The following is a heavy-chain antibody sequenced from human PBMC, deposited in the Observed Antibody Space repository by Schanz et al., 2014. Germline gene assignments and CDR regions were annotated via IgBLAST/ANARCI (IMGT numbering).Heavy chain of an antibody. D-gene: IGHD6-25*01. Sequence: QVQLQESGPGLVKPSQTLSLTCIVSGGSISSGTYYWSWLRQPAGKGLEWIGRIYTSGSTNYNPSHKSRVTISLDTSKNKFSLKLGAVAAADTAVYYCAREPLSGYNWFDPWGQGSLVTVSS. V-gene: IGHV4-61*02. CDR2: IYTSGST. CDR1: GGSISSGTYY. J-gene: IGHJ5*02. CDR3: AREPLSGYNWFDP.